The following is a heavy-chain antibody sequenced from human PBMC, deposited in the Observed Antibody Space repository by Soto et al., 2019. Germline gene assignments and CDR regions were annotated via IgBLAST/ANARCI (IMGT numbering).Heavy chain of an antibody. CDR1: GGAFTNYS. Sequence: ASVKVSCKVSGGAFTNYSLNWVRHAPGQGLEWLGGIIPLHNTSNYSLKLLGRGSVTADISSNTVYMHLSGLTSDDTATYYCAIWSNWNPLYYRGMNVWGQGTTVTVSS. CDR2: IIPLHNTS. J-gene: IGHJ6*02. V-gene: IGHV1-69*08. D-gene: IGHD1-20*01. CDR3: AIWSNWNPLYYRGMNV.